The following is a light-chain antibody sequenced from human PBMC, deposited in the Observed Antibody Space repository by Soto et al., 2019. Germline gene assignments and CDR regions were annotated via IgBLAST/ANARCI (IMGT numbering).Light chain of an antibody. CDR2: SNY. J-gene: IGLJ2*01. Sequence: QSLVTQPPSASGTPGQRVTISCSGSSSNIGSNTVNWYQQLPGTAPKLLIYSNYQRPSGVPDRFSGSKSGTSASLAISGLQSEDEADYYCAAWDDSLNGVVFGGGTKLTVL. CDR1: SSNIGSNT. V-gene: IGLV1-44*01. CDR3: AAWDDSLNGVV.